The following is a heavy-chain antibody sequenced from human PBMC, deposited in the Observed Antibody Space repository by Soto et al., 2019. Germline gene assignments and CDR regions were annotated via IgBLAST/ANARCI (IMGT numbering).Heavy chain of an antibody. CDR2: IWYDGSNK. CDR1: GFTFRNYG. CDR3: ARDVRSRRYDL. V-gene: IGHV3-33*01. D-gene: IGHD3-10*02. Sequence: QVQLVESGGGVVQPGRSLRLSCAAPGFTFRNYGMHRVRQAPGKGLEWLAVIWYDGSNKYYADSVKGRFTISRDNSKNTLYLEMNSLRAEDTAVYYCARDVRSRRYDLWGQGTLVTVSS. J-gene: IGHJ5*02.